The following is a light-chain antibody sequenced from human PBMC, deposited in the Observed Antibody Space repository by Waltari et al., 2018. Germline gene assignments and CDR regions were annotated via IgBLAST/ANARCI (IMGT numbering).Light chain of an antibody. CDR1: SIGTKS. V-gene: IGLV3-21*02. CDR2: DDI. CDR3: QVWDSSSNHAV. Sequence: SYVLTQPASVSVAPGQTATITCGGQSIGTKSLHWYRQRAGQTPVLVVYDDIKRPSGVPERFSGSNSGNTATLTITRVEDGDEADYYCQVWDSSSNHAVFGGGTKLTVL. J-gene: IGLJ2*01.